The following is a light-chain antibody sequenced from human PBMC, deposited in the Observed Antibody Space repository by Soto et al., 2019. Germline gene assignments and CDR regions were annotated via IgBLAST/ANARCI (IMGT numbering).Light chain of an antibody. J-gene: IGKJ2*01. Sequence: EIVMTQSPATLSVSPGERATLSCGASQSVRSTLAWYQQKPGQSPRLLIYGASTRATGIPARFSGSGSGTEFTLAISSLQSEDFAVYYCQQYSDWPYTFGQGTKLEIK. CDR1: QSVRST. CDR3: QQYSDWPYT. V-gene: IGKV3-15*01. CDR2: GAS.